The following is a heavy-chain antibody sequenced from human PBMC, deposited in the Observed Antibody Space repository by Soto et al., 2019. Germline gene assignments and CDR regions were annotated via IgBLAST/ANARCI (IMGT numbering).Heavy chain of an antibody. CDR1: GFSLSTTGVG. J-gene: IGHJ1*01. Sequence: QITLKESGPTLVKPTQTLTLTCTFSGFSLSTTGVGVGWIRQPPGKALEWLAVIYWDDDNRYSPSLESRLTTTKDTSKNQVVLTMTNMDPVDTATYYCPHTTLDLRAFQHWGEGTLVTVSS. V-gene: IGHV2-5*02. CDR2: IYWDDDN. CDR3: PHTTLDLRAFQH.